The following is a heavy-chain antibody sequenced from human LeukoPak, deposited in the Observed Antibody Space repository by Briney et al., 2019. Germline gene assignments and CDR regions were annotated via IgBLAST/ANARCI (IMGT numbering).Heavy chain of an antibody. V-gene: IGHV3-74*01. J-gene: IGHJ6*02. D-gene: IGHD3-3*01. CDR3: TRDWRNGGMDV. CDR1: GFTFSSYS. Sequence: GGSLRLSCAASGFTFSSYSMNWVRQAPGKGLVWVSRINGDGSSISYPDSVKGRFTVSRDNAKNTLYLQMNSLTVEDTAVYYCTRDWRNGGMDVWGQGTTVTVSS. CDR2: INGDGSSI.